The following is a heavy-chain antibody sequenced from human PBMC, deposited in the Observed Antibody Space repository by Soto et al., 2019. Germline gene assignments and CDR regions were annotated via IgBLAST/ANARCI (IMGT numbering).Heavy chain of an antibody. Sequence: SETLSLTCTVSGGSISSGDYYWSWVRQLPGKGLEWIGYIFYSGSTYYTPSLKSRVTISVDTSKNQFSLNLRSVTAADTAVYYCAGGPSPTVRDISFDPWGQGTLVTVS. CDR2: IFYSGST. V-gene: IGHV4-31*03. J-gene: IGHJ5*02. CDR1: GGSISSGDYY. CDR3: AGGPSPTVRDISFDP. D-gene: IGHD3-10*01.